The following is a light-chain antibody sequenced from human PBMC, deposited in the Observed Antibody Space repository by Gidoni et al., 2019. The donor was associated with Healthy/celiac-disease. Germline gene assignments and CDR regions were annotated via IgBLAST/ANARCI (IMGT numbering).Light chain of an antibody. CDR3: QAWDSSTVV. J-gene: IGLJ2*01. CDR1: KLGDKY. Sequence: SYELTQPPSVSVSPGQTASITCSGDKLGDKYACWYQQKPGQSPVLVIYQDSTRPSGIPERFSGSNSGNTATLTISGTQAMDEADYYCQAWDSSTVVFGGGTKLTV. V-gene: IGLV3-1*01. CDR2: QDS.